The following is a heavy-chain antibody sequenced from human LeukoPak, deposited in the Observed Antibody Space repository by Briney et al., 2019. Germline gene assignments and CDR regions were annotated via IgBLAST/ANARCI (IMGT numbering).Heavy chain of an antibody. D-gene: IGHD3-9*01. V-gene: IGHV3-7*01. J-gene: IGHJ4*02. CDR2: IKQDGSEK. CDR1: GFTFSSYW. CDR3: ARPPDILTGYYEYYFDY. Sequence: GGSLRLSCAASGFTFSSYWMSWVRQASGKGLEWVANIKQDGSEKYYVDSVKGRFIISRDNAKNSLYLQMNSLRAEDTAVYYCARPPDILTGYYEYYFDYWGQGTLVTVSS.